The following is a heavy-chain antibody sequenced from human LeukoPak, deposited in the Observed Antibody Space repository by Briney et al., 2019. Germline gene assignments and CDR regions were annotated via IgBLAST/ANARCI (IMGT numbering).Heavy chain of an antibody. CDR1: GFTFSNAW. D-gene: IGHD3-16*02. J-gene: IGHJ4*02. CDR2: IKSKTDGGTT. V-gene: IGHV3-15*01. Sequence: GGSLRLSCAASGFTFSNAWMSWVRQAPGKGLEWVSRIKSKTDGGTTDYAAPVKGRFTISRDDSKNTLYLQMNSLKTEDTAVYYCTTVLYDYVWGSYRRDYWGQGTLVTVSS. CDR3: TTVLYDYVWGSYRRDY.